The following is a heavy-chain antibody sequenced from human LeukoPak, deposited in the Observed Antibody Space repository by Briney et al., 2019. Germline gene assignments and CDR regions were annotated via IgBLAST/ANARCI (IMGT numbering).Heavy chain of an antibody. V-gene: IGHV3-53*01. CDR2: IFSGGST. CDR1: GFTVSSNY. D-gene: IGHD6-19*01. Sequence: PGGSLRLSCVASGFTVSSNYMSWVRQAPGKGLEWVSAIFSGGSTFHADSVTGRFTISRDNSKNTVYLEMNSLRAEDTAVYYCARDLKTSGWYGDFDYWGQGTLVTVSS. CDR3: ARDLKTSGWYGDFDY. J-gene: IGHJ4*02.